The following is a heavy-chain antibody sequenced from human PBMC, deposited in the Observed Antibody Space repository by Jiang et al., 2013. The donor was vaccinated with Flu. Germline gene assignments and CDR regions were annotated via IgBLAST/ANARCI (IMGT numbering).Heavy chain of an antibody. Sequence: GLVKPSQTLSLTCTVSGGSISSGSYYWSWIRQPAGKGLEWIGRIYTSGSTNYNPSLKSRVTISVDTSKNQFSLKLSSVTAADTAVYYCARWELGASGFFDYWGQGTLVTVSS. CDR1: GGSISSGSYY. CDR2: IYTSGST. J-gene: IGHJ4*02. CDR3: ARWELGASGFFDY. V-gene: IGHV4-61*02. D-gene: IGHD1-26*01.